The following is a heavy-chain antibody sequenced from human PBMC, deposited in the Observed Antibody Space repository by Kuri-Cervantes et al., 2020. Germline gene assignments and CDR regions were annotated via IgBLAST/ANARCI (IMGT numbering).Heavy chain of an antibody. CDR1: GGTFSSYA. D-gene: IGHD6-19*01. Sequence: SVKVSCKASGGTFSSYAISWVRQAPGQGLEWMGGIIPIFGTANYAQKFQGRVTITADESTSTAYMELSSLRSEDTAVYYCARDAPYSSGWYVYFQHLGQGTLVTVSS. J-gene: IGHJ1*01. V-gene: IGHV1-69*13. CDR2: IIPIFGTA. CDR3: ARDAPYSSGWYVYFQH.